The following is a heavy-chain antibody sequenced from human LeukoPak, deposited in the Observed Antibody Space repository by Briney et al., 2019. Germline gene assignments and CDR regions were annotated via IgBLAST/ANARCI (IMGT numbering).Heavy chain of an antibody. J-gene: IGHJ4*02. V-gene: IGHV3-33*01. D-gene: IGHD6-25*01. Sequence: PGGSLRLSCAASGFTFRDYGMHWVRQAPGNGLEWVAIIWSDGTNEYYADSVKGRFTISRDHSKNTLYLQMNSLRAEDTAVYYCARDPSAVAANTYGWGQGTLVTVSS. CDR1: GFTFRDYG. CDR2: IWSDGTNE. CDR3: ARDPSAVAANTYG.